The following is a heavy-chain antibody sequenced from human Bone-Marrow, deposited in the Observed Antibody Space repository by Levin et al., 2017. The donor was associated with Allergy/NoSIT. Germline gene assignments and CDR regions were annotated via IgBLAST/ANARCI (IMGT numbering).Heavy chain of an antibody. V-gene: IGHV5-51*01. D-gene: IGHD4-17*01. CDR2: VFPDDSDT. CDR1: GYSFFNHW. Sequence: SGESLKISCKASGYSFFNHWIGWVRQMPGEGLEWMGFVFPDDSDTRYSPSFQGQVTISADTSINTAYLSWSSLKASDTAMYFCVTTVTTLGLDYWGQGTLVSVSS. J-gene: IGHJ4*02. CDR3: VTTVTTLGLDY.